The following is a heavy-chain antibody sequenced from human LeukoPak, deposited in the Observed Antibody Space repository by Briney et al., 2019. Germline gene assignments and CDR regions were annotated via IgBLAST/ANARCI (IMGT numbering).Heavy chain of an antibody. CDR3: ARAAAYCGGDCSSYYFDY. V-gene: IGHV3-7*03. Sequence: PGGSLRLSCAASGFTFSRYWMDWVRQAPEKGLEWVANINEDGSEKYYVDSVKGRFTISRDNAKNSLYLQMNSLRAEDTAVYYCARAAAYCGGDCSSYYFDYWGQGTLVTVSS. CDR1: GFTFSRYW. CDR2: INEDGSEK. D-gene: IGHD2-21*01. J-gene: IGHJ4*02.